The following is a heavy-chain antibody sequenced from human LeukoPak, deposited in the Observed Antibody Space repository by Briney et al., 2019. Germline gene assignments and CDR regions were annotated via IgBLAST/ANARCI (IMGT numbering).Heavy chain of an antibody. CDR1: GFTFSSYA. CDR3: AKSKEDCCGSFDP. Sequence: PGGSLRLSCAASGFTFSSYAMNWVRQAPGKGLEWVSGISGSGGSTYYADSVKGRFTISRDNTKKTLYLQMNSLRAEDTAVYYCAKSKEDCCGSFDPWGQGSLVTVSS. J-gene: IGHJ5*02. CDR2: ISGSGGST. D-gene: IGHD2-15*01. V-gene: IGHV3-23*01.